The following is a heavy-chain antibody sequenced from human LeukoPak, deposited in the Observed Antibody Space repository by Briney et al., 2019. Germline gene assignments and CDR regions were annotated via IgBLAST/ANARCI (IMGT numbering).Heavy chain of an antibody. Sequence: PGGSLRLSCAASGFTFSSYAMSWVRQAPGKGLEWVSTINNGGSTSYAASVKGRFTISRDNSKNTLYLQMNSLRAEDTAVYYCARDGSSGWYWVDYWGQGTLVTVSS. CDR2: INNGGST. D-gene: IGHD6-19*01. CDR1: GFTFSSYA. CDR3: ARDGSSGWYWVDY. J-gene: IGHJ4*02. V-gene: IGHV3-23*01.